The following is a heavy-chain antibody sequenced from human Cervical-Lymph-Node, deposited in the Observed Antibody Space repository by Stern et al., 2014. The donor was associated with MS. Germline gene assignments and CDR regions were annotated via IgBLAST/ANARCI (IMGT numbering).Heavy chain of an antibody. J-gene: IGHJ4*02. D-gene: IGHD4-17*01. CDR1: GFTFSDYY. CDR2: ISTSGTGSTI. Sequence: VQLVESGGGLVKPGGSLRLSCAASGFTFSDYYMSWIRQAPGKGLEWVSYISTSGTGSTIYYADSVKGRFPISRDNAKNSLYLQMNSLRAEDTAVYYCARGGHSTVATGGSDYWGQGTLVTVSS. V-gene: IGHV3-11*01. CDR3: ARGGHSTVATGGSDY.